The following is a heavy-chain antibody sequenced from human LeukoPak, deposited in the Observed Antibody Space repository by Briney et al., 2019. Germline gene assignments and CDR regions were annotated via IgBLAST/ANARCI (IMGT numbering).Heavy chain of an antibody. Sequence: LSETLSLTCTVSGGSISSYYWSWIRQPPGKGLEWIGYIYYSGSTNYNPSLKSRVTISVDTSKNQFSLKLSSVTAADTAVYYCARSIMITFGGVIVFPDAFDIWGQGTMVTVSS. CDR1: GGSISSYY. J-gene: IGHJ3*02. D-gene: IGHD3-16*02. V-gene: IGHV4-59*01. CDR2: IYYSGST. CDR3: ARSIMITFGGVIVFPDAFDI.